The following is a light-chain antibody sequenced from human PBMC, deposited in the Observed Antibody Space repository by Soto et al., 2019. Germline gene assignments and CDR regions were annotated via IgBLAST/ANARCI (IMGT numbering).Light chain of an antibody. Sequence: QSALTQPPSVSGSPGQSVAISCTGTSSDVGGSNGVSWYQQPPGTAPNLMIYDVSNRPSGVPDRFSGSKSGNTASLTICGLQAEDEGDYYCSSDTSSSPYVFGTGTKLTVL. V-gene: IGLV2-18*02. CDR1: SSDVGGSNG. J-gene: IGLJ1*01. CDR2: DVS. CDR3: SSDTSSSPYV.